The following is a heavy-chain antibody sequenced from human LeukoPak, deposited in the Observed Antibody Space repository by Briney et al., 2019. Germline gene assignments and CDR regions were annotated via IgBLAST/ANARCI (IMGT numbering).Heavy chain of an antibody. CDR3: ARAPNHCTNGVCYTRRVDY. D-gene: IGHD2-8*01. CDR1: GYTFTSYD. Sequence: ASVKVSCKASGYTFTSYDINWVRQSTGQGLEGMGWMNPNSGNTGYAQKFQGRVTITRNTSISTAYMALSSLRSEDTAVYYCARAPNHCTNGVCYTRRVDYWGQGTLVTVSS. V-gene: IGHV1-8*02. CDR2: MNPNSGNT. J-gene: IGHJ4*02.